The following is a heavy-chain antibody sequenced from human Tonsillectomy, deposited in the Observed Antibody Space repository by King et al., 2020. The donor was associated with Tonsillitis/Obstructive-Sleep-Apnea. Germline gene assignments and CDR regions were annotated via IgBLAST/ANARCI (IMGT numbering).Heavy chain of an antibody. V-gene: IGHV1-18*01. Sequence: QLVQSGAEVKKPGASVKVSCKASGYTFTSYGISWVRQAPGQGLEWMAWISAHNGHTNYAQKLQGRVTMTTDTSTSTAYMELRSLRSDDTAVYYCARESMSHYYDSSGYYTFNYWGQGTLVTVSS. CDR2: ISAHNGHT. CDR1: GYTFTSYG. J-gene: IGHJ4*02. CDR3: ARESMSHYYDSSGYYTFNY. D-gene: IGHD3-22*01.